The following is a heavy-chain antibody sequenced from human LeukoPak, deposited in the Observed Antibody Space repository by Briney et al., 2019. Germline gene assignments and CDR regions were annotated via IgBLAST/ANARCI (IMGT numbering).Heavy chain of an antibody. CDR2: INHSGST. CDR3: ARAQYVDISGFYPGY. J-gene: IGHJ4*02. D-gene: IGHD3-22*01. CDR1: GGSFSGYY. V-gene: IGHV4-34*01. Sequence: SETLSLTCAVYGGSFSGYYWHWIRQPPGKGRDGMGEINHSGSTNYNPSLRSRVTISVDTSKSQFSLKLSSVTAADTAVYYCARAQYVDISGFYPGYWGQGTLVTVSS.